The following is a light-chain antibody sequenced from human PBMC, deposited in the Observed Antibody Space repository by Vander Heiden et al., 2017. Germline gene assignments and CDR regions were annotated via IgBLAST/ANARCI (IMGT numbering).Light chain of an antibody. J-gene: IGKJ1*01. V-gene: IGKV3-20*01. CDR1: QSVSRSY. Sequence: EIVLTQSPGTLSLSPGDRATLSCRASQSVSRSYLAWYQQKPGQAPRLLIYGASSRATGIPDRFSGSGSGTDFTLTISRLEPEDFAVYYCQQYATSPWTFGQGTKVEI. CDR3: QQYATSPWT. CDR2: GAS.